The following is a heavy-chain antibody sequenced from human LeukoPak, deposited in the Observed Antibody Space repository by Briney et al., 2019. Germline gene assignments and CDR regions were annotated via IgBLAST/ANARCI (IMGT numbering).Heavy chain of an antibody. CDR1: GGSISSSNW. D-gene: IGHD2-15*01. CDR2: IYHSGST. CDR3: ARGYCSGGSCYPFYYYYYMDV. V-gene: IGHV4-4*02. Sequence: SGTLSLTCAVSGGSISSSNWWSWVRQPPGKGLEWIGEIYHSGSTNYNPSLKSRVTISVDTSKNQFSLKLSSVTAADTAVYYCARGYCSGGSCYPFYYYYYMDVWGKGTTVTVSS. J-gene: IGHJ6*03.